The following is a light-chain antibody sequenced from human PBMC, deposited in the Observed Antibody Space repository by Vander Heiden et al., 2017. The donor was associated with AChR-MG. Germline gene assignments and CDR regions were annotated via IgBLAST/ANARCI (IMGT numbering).Light chain of an antibody. CDR3: SSYSSTTALWL. J-gene: IGLJ3*02. V-gene: IGLV2-14*01. Sequence: QSALTQPASVSGSPGQPITISCTGTSSDVGGYNYVPWYQQHPGKAPKLVIYDVTKRPSGVSYRFSGSKSGNTASLTISGLQAEDEADYHCSSYSSTTALWLFGGGTKLTVL. CDR2: DVT. CDR1: SSDVGGYNY.